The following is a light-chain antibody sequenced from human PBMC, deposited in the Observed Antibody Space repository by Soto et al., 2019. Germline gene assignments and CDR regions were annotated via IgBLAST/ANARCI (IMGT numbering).Light chain of an antibody. CDR2: DAS. CDR1: QSVSSY. Sequence: EIVLTQSPATLSLSPGERATLSWRASQSVSSYLAWYQQKPGQAPRLLIHDASNRATGIPARFSGSGSGTDFTLPISSLEPEDFALYFCQQRSSWPRGTFGQGTKLEIK. V-gene: IGKV3-11*01. CDR3: QQRSSWPRGT. J-gene: IGKJ2*02.